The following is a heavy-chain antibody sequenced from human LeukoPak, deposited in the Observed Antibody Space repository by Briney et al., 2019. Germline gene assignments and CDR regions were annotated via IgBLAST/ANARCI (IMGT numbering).Heavy chain of an antibody. CDR2: INPNSGGT. J-gene: IGHJ6*03. D-gene: IGHD3-10*01. CDR3: ARDLMVRGPMDV. Sequence: ASVTVSCKASGYTFTGYYMHWVRQAPGQGLEWMGWINPNSGGTNYAQKFQGRVTMTRDTSISTAYMELSRLRSDDTAVYYCARDLMVRGPMDVWGKGTTVTVSS. V-gene: IGHV1-2*02. CDR1: GYTFTGYY.